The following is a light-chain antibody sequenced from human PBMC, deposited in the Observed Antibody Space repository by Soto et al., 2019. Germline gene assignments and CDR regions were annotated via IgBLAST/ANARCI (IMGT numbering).Light chain of an antibody. CDR1: SSNIGNNY. Sequence: QSVLTQPPSVSAAPGQKVTISCSGSSSNIGNNYVSWYQQLPGTAPKLLIYDNNKRPSGIPDRFSGCKSVTSATLGITGLQTGDEADYYCGTWDSSLSAFVFGTGTKVTVL. V-gene: IGLV1-51*01. CDR2: DNN. J-gene: IGLJ1*01. CDR3: GTWDSSLSAFV.